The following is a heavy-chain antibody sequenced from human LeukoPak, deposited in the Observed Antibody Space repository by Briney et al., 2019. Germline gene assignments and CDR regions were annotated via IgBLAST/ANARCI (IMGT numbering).Heavy chain of an antibody. Sequence: QSGGSLRLSCAASGSTVSSNYMSWVRQAPGKGLEWVSVIYSGGSTYYADSVKGRFTISRDNSKNTLYLQMNSLRAEDTAVYYCARSKKDYYDSSGYYYYFDYWGQGTLVTVSS. CDR2: IYSGGST. J-gene: IGHJ4*02. CDR1: GSTVSSNY. D-gene: IGHD3-22*01. CDR3: ARSKKDYYDSSGYYYYFDY. V-gene: IGHV3-66*02.